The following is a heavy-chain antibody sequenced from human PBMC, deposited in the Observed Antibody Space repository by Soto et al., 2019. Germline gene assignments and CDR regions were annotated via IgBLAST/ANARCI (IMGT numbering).Heavy chain of an antibody. CDR1: GGSISSGGYY. D-gene: IGHD3-16*01. CDR2: IYYSGST. CDR3: AREGAVTYPHQNWFDP. Sequence: QVQLQESGPGLVKPSQTLSLTCTVSGGSISSGGYYWSWIRQHPGKGLEWIGYIYYSGSTYYNPSLKSRVTISVESSKNQCSLKLSSVTPADTAVYYCAREGAVTYPHQNWFDPWGQGTLVTVSS. V-gene: IGHV4-31*03. J-gene: IGHJ5*02.